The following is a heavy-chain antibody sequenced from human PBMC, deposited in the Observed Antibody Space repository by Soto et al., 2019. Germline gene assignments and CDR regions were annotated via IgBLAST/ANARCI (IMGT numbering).Heavy chain of an antibody. J-gene: IGHJ3*02. CDR3: ARPSGLLNPLGAFEI. CDR1: GYSFTSYW. V-gene: IGHV5-51*01. CDR2: IYPGDSDT. Sequence: GESLKSSCKGSGYSFTSYWIGWVRQMPGKGLEWMVIIYPGDSDTRYRPSFQGQVTISADKSISTAYLQWSSLKASDNAMYYCARPSGLLNPLGAFEIWGQGTMVTV. D-gene: IGHD2-15*01.